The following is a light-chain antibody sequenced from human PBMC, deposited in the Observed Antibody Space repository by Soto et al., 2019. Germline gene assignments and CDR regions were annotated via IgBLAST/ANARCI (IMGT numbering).Light chain of an antibody. J-gene: IGKJ4*02. CDR2: AAF. V-gene: IGKV1D-12*01. Sequence: DIQMTQYPSSVSASVGDRVTITWRASQDISRYLAWYQQKPGKAPKVLIYAAFSLQSGVPSRFSGSGSGTDVPLTISRMQPEDFATYYCQEPNRFPITFGGGTKVEIK. CDR3: QEPNRFPIT. CDR1: QDISRY.